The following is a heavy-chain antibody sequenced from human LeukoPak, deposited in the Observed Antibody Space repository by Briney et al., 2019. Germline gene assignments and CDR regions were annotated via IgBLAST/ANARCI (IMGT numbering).Heavy chain of an antibody. CDR1: GYTFTGYS. Sequence: ASVTVSCKASGYTFTGYSIHWVRQAPGQGLEWMGRMNPNSGGTNYAQKFQGRVTMTRDTSISTAYMELSRLRSDDTAVYYCARAYSSSWNDAFDIWGQGTMVTVSS. V-gene: IGHV1-2*02. J-gene: IGHJ3*02. CDR3: ARAYSSSWNDAFDI. D-gene: IGHD6-13*01. CDR2: MNPNSGGT.